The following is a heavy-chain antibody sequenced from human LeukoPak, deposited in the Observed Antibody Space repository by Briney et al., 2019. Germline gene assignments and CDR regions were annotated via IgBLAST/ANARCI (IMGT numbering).Heavy chain of an antibody. Sequence: GGSLRLSCEASGFTFSIYEMNWVRQAPGKGLEWVSYISTSGNTIYYADSVKGRFTISRDNAKNSLYLQMNSLRAEDTAVYYCARDKEASCGGGCHSFLDYWGQGTLVTVSS. CDR1: GFTFSIYE. CDR3: ARDKEASCGGGCHSFLDY. J-gene: IGHJ4*02. CDR2: ISTSGNTI. D-gene: IGHD2-21*02. V-gene: IGHV3-48*03.